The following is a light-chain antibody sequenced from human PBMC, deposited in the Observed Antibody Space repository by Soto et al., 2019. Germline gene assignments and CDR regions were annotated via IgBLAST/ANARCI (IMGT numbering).Light chain of an antibody. J-gene: IGLJ2*01. Sequence: QSVLTQPPSASGTPGQRVTISWSGSRSDIGSNYVYWYQHLPGMAPKLLIYRNDQRPSGVPDRISGSRSGTSASLAIIGLRSEDEADYYCASWDDTLSVRIFGGGTKLTVL. V-gene: IGLV1-47*01. CDR1: RSDIGSNY. CDR2: RND. CDR3: ASWDDTLSVRI.